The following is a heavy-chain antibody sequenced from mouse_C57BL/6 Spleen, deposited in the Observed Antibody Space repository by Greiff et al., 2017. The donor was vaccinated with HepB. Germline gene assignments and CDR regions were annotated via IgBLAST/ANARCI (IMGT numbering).Heavy chain of an antibody. Sequence: EVQGVESGGGLVQPGGSMKLSCVASGFTFSNYWMNWVRQSPEKGLEWVAQIRLKSDNYATHYAESVKGRFTISRDDSKSSVYLQMNNLRAEDTGIYYCTGGATYAMDYWGQGTSVTVSS. D-gene: IGHD6-1*01. CDR2: IRLKSDNYAT. CDR1: GFTFSNYW. J-gene: IGHJ4*01. CDR3: TGGATYAMDY. V-gene: IGHV6-3*01.